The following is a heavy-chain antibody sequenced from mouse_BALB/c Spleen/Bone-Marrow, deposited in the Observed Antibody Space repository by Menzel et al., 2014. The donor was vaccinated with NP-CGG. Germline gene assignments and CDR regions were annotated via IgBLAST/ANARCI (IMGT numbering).Heavy chain of an antibody. D-gene: IGHD2-14*01. J-gene: IGHJ2*01. CDR2: IDPANGNT. Sequence: EVQLQESGAELVKPGVSVKLSCTASGFNIKDTYMHWVKQRPEQGLEWIGRIDPANGNTKYDPKFQGKATITADTSSNTAYPQLSSLTSEDTAVYYCARYRLGTYFDYWGQGTTLTVSS. CDR1: GFNIKDTY. CDR3: ARYRLGTYFDY. V-gene: IGHV14-3*02.